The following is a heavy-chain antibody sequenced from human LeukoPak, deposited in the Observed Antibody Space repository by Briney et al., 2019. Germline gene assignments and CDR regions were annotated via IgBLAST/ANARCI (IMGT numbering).Heavy chain of an antibody. Sequence: GGSLRLSCAASGFTFSSYAMSWLRQAPGKGLEWVSAISGSGGSTYYADSVKGRFTISRDNSKNTLYLQMNSLRTEDTAVYYCERTVSTSRAPIDYWGQGTLVTVSS. J-gene: IGHJ4*02. D-gene: IGHD4-17*01. CDR2: ISGSGGST. CDR1: GFTFSSYA. V-gene: IGHV3-23*01. CDR3: ERTVSTSRAPIDY.